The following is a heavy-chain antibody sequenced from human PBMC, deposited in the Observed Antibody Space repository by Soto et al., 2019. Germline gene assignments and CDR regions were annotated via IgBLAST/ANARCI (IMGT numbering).Heavy chain of an antibody. CDR2: IYYTGST. Sequence: QVRLQESGPGLVKPSQTLSLTCTVSGASISSGTDYWSWIRQPPGKGLEWIGYIYYTGSTDSNPSLKSRVSISLDTSKNQFSLKLSSVTAADTAVYYCAGGTSAYYYNLDYWGQGTLVTVS. CDR3: AGGTSAYYYNLDY. V-gene: IGHV4-31*04. J-gene: IGHJ4*02. D-gene: IGHD3-22*01. CDR1: GASISSGTDY.